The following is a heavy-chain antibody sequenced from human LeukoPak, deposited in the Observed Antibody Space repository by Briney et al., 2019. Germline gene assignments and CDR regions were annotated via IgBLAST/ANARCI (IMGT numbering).Heavy chain of an antibody. CDR2: ISAEGNSV. J-gene: IGHJ3*02. CDR1: GFTFTTYW. Sequence: PGGSLRLSCVASGFTFTTYWMHWVRQAPGKGLAWDSHISAEGNSVRYADSVKGRFTISRDNAKNTLYLQMNNLRVEDTAVYYCARWRQLVDAFDIWGQGTMVTVSS. V-gene: IGHV3-74*01. CDR3: ARWRQLVDAFDI. D-gene: IGHD6-6*01.